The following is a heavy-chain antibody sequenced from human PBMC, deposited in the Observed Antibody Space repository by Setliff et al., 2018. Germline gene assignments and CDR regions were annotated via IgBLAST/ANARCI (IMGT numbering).Heavy chain of an antibody. J-gene: IGHJ3*01. CDR3: TRGYYYDSSGYSDSHPDAFDV. Sequence: GGSLRLSCAASGFTFSYAWMHWVRQAPGKGLEWVGRIKSKGDGGTIDYVAPVKGRFTISRDDSKSIAYLQMNSLKTEDTAVYYCTRGYYYDSSGYSDSHPDAFDVWGQGTMVTVSS. CDR1: GFTFSYAW. CDR2: IKSKGDGGTI. D-gene: IGHD3-22*01. V-gene: IGHV3-15*07.